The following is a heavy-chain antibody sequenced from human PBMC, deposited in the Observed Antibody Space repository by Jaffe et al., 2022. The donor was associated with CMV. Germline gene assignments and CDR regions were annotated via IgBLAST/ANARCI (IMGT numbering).Heavy chain of an antibody. J-gene: IGHJ1*01. CDR3: ARDTMYCSGGSCYFSEYFQH. CDR1: GFTFSSYW. V-gene: IGHV3-7*03. CDR2: IKQDGSEK. Sequence: EVQLVESGGGLVQPGGSLRLSCAASGFTFSSYWMSWVRQAPGKGLEWVANIKQDGSEKYYVDSVKGRFTISRDNAKNSLYLQMNSLRAEDTAVYYCARDTMYCSGGSCYFSEYFQHWGQGTLVTVSS. D-gene: IGHD2-15*01.